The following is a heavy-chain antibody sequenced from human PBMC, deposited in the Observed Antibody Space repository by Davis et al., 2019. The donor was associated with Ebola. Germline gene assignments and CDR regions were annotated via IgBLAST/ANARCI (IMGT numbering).Heavy chain of an antibody. CDR1: GFTFSSYS. V-gene: IGHV3-21*04. CDR2: ISSSSSYI. Sequence: GESLKISCAASGFTFSSYSMNWVRQAPGKGLEWVSSISSSSSYIYYADSVKGRFTISRDNSKNSLYLQMNSLRAEDTALYYCAKQVGTVTTGLDYWGQGTLVTVSS. J-gene: IGHJ4*02. D-gene: IGHD4-11*01. CDR3: AKQVGTVTTGLDY.